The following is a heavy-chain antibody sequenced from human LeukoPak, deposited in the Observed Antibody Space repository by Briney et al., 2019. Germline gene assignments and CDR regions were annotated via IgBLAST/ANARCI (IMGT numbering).Heavy chain of an antibody. Sequence: ASVKVSCKVSGYTLTELSMHWVRQAPGKGLEWMGGFDPEDGETIYAQKFQGRVTMTEDTSTDTAYMELSSLRSGDTAVYYCATGQAWSDAFDIWGQGTMVTVSS. J-gene: IGHJ3*02. CDR2: FDPEDGET. CDR1: GYTLTELS. V-gene: IGHV1-24*01. CDR3: ATGQAWSDAFDI. D-gene: IGHD2-15*01.